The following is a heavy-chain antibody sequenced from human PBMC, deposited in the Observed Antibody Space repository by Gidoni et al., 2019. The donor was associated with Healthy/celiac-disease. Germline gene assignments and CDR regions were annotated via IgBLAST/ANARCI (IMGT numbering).Heavy chain of an antibody. CDR3: ARDEVGGSSGYHWFDP. D-gene: IGHD3-22*01. V-gene: IGHV1-46*01. Sequence: QVQLVQSGAEVKKPGASVKVACKASGYTFTSNYMHWVRQAPGQGLEWMGIINPSGGSTSYAQKFQGRVTMTRDTSTSTVYMELSSLRSEDTAVYYCARDEVGGSSGYHWFDPWGQGTLVTVSS. J-gene: IGHJ5*02. CDR1: GYTFTSNY. CDR2: INPSGGST.